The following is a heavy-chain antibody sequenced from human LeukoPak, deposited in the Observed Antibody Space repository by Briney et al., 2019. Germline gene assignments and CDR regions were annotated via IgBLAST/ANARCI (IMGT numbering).Heavy chain of an antibody. CDR1: GGTFSSYA. CDR2: IIPILGIA. D-gene: IGHD4-17*01. V-gene: IGHV1-69*04. Sequence: SVKVSCKASGGTFSSYAISWVRQAPGQGLEWMGRIIPILGIANYAQKFQGRITITADKSTSTAYMELSSLRSEDTAVYYCARDVTVTTAGSVGDAFDICGQGTMVTVSS. J-gene: IGHJ3*02. CDR3: ARDVTVTTAGSVGDAFDI.